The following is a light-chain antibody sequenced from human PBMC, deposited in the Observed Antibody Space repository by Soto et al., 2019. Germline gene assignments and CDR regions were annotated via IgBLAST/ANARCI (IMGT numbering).Light chain of an antibody. V-gene: IGKV3-15*01. CDR2: GAS. CDR3: QQYNNWPPWT. CDR1: QSVSSN. Sequence: EIVMTQSPATLSVSPGESATLSCRASQSVSSNLAWLQQKPGQAPRLLIFGASTRATGIPARFSGSGSVTEFTLTISSLQSEDFAVYYCQQYNNWPPWTFGQGTKV. J-gene: IGKJ1*01.